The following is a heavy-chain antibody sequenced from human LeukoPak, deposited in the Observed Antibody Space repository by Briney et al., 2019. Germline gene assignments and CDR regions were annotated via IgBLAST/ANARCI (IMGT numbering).Heavy chain of an antibody. V-gene: IGHV3-33*06. D-gene: IGHD4-17*01. Sequence: PGGSLRLSCAASGFTFSSYGMHWVRQAPGKGLEWVAVIWYDGSNKYYADSVKGRFTISRDNSKNTLYLQMNSLRAEDTAVYYCAKGMTTVTTFDYSGQGTLVTVSS. J-gene: IGHJ4*02. CDR2: IWYDGSNK. CDR1: GFTFSSYG. CDR3: AKGMTTVTTFDY.